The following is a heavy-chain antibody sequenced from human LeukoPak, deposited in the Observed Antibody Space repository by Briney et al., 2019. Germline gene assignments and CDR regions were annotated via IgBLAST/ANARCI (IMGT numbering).Heavy chain of an antibody. CDR1: GGTFSGYA. J-gene: IGHJ1*01. V-gene: IGHV1-69*05. CDR3: ATGEQQLLGAEYFQH. CDR2: IIPIFGTA. D-gene: IGHD6-13*01. Sequence: ASVKVSCKASGGTFSGYAISWVRQAPGQGLEWMGGIIPIFGTANYAQKFQGRVTITTDESTSTAYMELSSLRSEDTAVYYCATGEQQLLGAEYFQHWGQGTLVTVSS.